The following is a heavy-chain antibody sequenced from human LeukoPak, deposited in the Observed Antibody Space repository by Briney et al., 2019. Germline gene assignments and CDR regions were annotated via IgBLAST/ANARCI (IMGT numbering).Heavy chain of an antibody. CDR2: ISGSGGST. Sequence: GGSLRLSCAAPGFTFSSYAMSWVRQAPGKRLEWVSAISGSGGSTYYADSVKGRFTISRDNSKNTLYLQMNSLRAEDTAVYYCAKGTMVRGVMLSSADYWGQGTLVTVSS. V-gene: IGHV3-23*01. CDR3: AKGTMVRGVMLSSADY. CDR1: GFTFSSYA. D-gene: IGHD3-10*01. J-gene: IGHJ4*02.